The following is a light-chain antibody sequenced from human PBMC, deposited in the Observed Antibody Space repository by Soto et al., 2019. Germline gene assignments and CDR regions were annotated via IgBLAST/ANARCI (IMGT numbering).Light chain of an antibody. CDR1: QSVSSN. Sequence: EIVMTQSPATLSVSPGERATLSCRASQSVSSNLAWYQQKPGQAPRLLIYGASTRATGIPARFSGSGSGTEITFTISSLQSEDFAVSYFQQYNKWLTFGGGTKVEIK. J-gene: IGKJ4*01. CDR3: QQYNKWLT. CDR2: GAS. V-gene: IGKV3-15*01.